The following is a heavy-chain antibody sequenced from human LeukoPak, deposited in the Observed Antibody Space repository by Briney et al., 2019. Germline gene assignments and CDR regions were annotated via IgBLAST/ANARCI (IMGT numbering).Heavy chain of an antibody. CDR1: GGSISSYY. J-gene: IGHJ4*02. Sequence: SETLSLTCTVPGGSISSYYWSWIRQPPGKGLEWIGYIYYSGSTNYNPSLKSRVTISVDTSKNQFSLKLSSVTAADTAVYYCAREWRMGFDYWGQGTLVTVSS. V-gene: IGHV4-59*01. CDR3: AREWRMGFDY. CDR2: IYYSGST. D-gene: IGHD2-8*02.